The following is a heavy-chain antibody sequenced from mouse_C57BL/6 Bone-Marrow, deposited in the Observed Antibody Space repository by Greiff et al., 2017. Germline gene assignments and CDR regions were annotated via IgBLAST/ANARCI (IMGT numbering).Heavy chain of an antibody. CDR2: IDPANGNT. CDR3: ARCYYYGSSYAWFAY. V-gene: IGHV14-3*01. J-gene: IGHJ3*01. Sequence: ESVAELVRPGASVKLSCTASGFNIKNTYMHWVKQRPEQGLEWIGRIDPANGNTKYAPKFQGKATITADTSSNTAYLQLSSLTSEDTAIYYCARCYYYGSSYAWFAYWGQGTLVTVSA. D-gene: IGHD1-1*01. CDR1: GFNIKNTY.